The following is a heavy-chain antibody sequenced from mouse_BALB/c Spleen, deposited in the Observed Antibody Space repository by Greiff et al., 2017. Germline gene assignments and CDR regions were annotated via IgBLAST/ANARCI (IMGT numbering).Heavy chain of an antibody. J-gene: IGHJ2*01. Sequence: VQLQQSGAELVRPGALVKLSCKASGFNIKDYYMHWVKQRPEQGLEWIGWIDPENGNTIYDPKFQGKASITADTSSNTAYLQLSSLTSEDTAVYYCARGYYGSRGDWGQGTTLTVSS. CDR1: GFNIKDYY. CDR3: ARGYYGSRGD. CDR2: IDPENGNT. V-gene: IGHV14-1*02. D-gene: IGHD1-1*01.